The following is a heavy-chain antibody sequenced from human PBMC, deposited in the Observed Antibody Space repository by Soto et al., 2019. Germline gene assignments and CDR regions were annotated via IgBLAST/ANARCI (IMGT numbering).Heavy chain of an antibody. CDR2: IIPIFGTA. Sequence: SVKVSCKASGGTFSSYAISWVRQAPGQGLEWMGGIIPIFGTANYAQKFQGRVTITADESTSTAYMELSSLRSEDTAVYYCARGYEYYYDSSGYYYDLLGNGMDVWG. CDR1: GGTFSSYA. J-gene: IGHJ6*02. D-gene: IGHD3-22*01. CDR3: ARGYEYYYDSSGYYYDLLGNGMDV. V-gene: IGHV1-69*13.